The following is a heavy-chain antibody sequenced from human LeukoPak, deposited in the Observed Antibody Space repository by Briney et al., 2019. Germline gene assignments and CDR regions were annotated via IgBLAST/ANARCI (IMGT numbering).Heavy chain of an antibody. Sequence: SXXXSXXCTXXGXXISSXAXXWAWIRQPPGKGLEWIGSIYSSVSTYYNPSLKSRVTISVDTSKNQFSLRLGSVTAADTALYYCAYSGSYGHLGYWGQGIPVTVSS. J-gene: IGHJ4*02. CDR2: IYSSVST. CDR1: GXXISSXAXX. V-gene: IGHV4-39*01. D-gene: IGHD1-26*01. CDR3: AYSGSYGHLGY.